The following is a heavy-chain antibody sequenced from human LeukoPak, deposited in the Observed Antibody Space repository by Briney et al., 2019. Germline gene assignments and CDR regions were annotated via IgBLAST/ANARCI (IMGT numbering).Heavy chain of an antibody. CDR2: TRNKANSYIT. CDR3: VSIRGTFGY. Sequence: GGSLRLSCAASGFTFSDHFLDWVRQAPGKGLEWVGRTRNKANSYITGYAASVKGRFTISRDDSKNSLYLQMSSLKTDDTAMYYCVSIRGTFGYWGQGTLVTVSS. V-gene: IGHV3-72*01. D-gene: IGHD1-26*01. J-gene: IGHJ4*02. CDR1: GFTFSDHF.